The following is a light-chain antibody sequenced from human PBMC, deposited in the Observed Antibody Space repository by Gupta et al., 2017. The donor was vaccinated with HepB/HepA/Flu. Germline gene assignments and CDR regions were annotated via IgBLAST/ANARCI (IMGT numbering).Light chain of an antibody. J-gene: IGKJ1*01. CDR2: KAS. Sequence: DIQLTQSPPTLSASVGDRVTITCRASQSISNWLAWYQQKPGKAPKLLIYKASSLESGVPSRFRGSGSGTEFTLTISSLQPDDFATYYCQHYSDYSRTFGQGTKVEIK. CDR1: QSISNW. V-gene: IGKV1-5*03. CDR3: QHYSDYSRT.